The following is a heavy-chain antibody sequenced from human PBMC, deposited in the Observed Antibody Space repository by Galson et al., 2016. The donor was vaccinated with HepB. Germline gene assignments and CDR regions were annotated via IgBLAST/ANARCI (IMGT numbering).Heavy chain of an antibody. J-gene: IGHJ4*02. V-gene: IGHV3-48*02. CDR2: ICATNGAI. D-gene: IGHD6-13*01. Sequence: SLRLSCAVSGFTLTASAMNWVRQAPGKGLEWIAYICATNGAIFYADSVKGRFTISKDNTKDSLFLQMNNLGDDDTAVYYCARESGASWYLMDYWGQGTLVSVSS. CDR1: GFTLTASA. CDR3: ARESGASWYLMDY.